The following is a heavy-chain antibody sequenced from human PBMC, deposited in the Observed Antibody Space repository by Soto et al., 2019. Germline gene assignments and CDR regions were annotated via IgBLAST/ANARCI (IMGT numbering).Heavy chain of an antibody. CDR2: MSYDGVNK. CDR3: ARHSDGFDI. Sequence: QVQLVESGGGVVQPGNSLRLSCAASGFTFGSYVMNWVRQAPGKGLEWVAVMSYDGVNKYYADFVKGRFTISRDNSKNTLYLQMNSRRAEDTAVYYCARHSDGFDIWGQGTMVTVSS. CDR1: GFTFGSYV. V-gene: IGHV3-30-3*01. J-gene: IGHJ3*02.